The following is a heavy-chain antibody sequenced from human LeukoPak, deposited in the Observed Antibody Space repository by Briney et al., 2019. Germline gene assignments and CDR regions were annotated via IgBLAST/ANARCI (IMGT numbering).Heavy chain of an antibody. CDR1: GGSISSYY. V-gene: IGHV4-59*08. CDR3: ARQEWITMIAS. J-gene: IGHJ4*02. D-gene: IGHD3-22*01. CDR2: IYYSGST. Sequence: TPSETLSLTCTVSGGSISSYYWSWIRQPPGKGLEWIGYIYYSGSTNYNPSLKSRVTISVDTSKNQFSLKLSSVTAADTAVYYCARQEWITMIASWGQGTLVTVSS.